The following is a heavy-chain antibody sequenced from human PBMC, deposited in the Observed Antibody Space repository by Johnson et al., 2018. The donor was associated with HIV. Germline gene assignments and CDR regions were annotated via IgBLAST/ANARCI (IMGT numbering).Heavy chain of an antibody. Sequence: VQLVESGGGVVRPGGSLRLSCAASGFTFDDYAMHWVRQAPGKGLEWVSGISWNSGSIGYADSVKGRFTISRDNAKNSLYLQMNSLRAEDTAVYYCARWGRWELGDAFDIWGQGTMVTVSS. V-gene: IGHV3-9*01. CDR3: ARWGRWELGDAFDI. CDR2: ISWNSGSI. D-gene: IGHD1-26*01. CDR1: GFTFDDYA. J-gene: IGHJ3*02.